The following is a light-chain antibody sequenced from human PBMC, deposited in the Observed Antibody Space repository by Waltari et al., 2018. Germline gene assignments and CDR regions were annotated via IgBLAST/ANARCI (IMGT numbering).Light chain of an antibody. V-gene: IGLV2-14*03. CDR2: DVS. CDR3: SSYTRTTTLWV. J-gene: IGLJ3*02. CDR1: SSDVGAYTR. Sequence: QSALTQPASVSGSPGQSITISCTGTSSDVGAYTRVPWYQQHPGKAPKLIIFDVSKRPSGVSNRFSGSKSGDTASLSISGLQAEDEADYYCSSYTRTTTLWVFGGGTKLTVL.